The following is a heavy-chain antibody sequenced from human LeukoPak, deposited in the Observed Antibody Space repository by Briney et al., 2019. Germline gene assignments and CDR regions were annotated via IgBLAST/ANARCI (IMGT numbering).Heavy chain of an antibody. J-gene: IGHJ4*02. CDR3: ARYVVYSSGKYYFDY. V-gene: IGHV4-39*01. CDR1: GGSVSSTTYY. CDR2: INYSGST. D-gene: IGHD3-10*01. Sequence: PSETLSLTCTVSGGSVSSTTYYWSWIRQPPGKGLEWIASINYSGSTYYNPSLKSRVTISADTSENQFSLKLSSVTAADTAVYYCARYVVYSSGKYYFDYWGQGTLVTVSS.